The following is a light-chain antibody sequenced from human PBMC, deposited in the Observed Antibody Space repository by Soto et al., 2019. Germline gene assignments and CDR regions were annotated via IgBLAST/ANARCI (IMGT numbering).Light chain of an antibody. CDR3: QQYNDWPRLT. J-gene: IGKJ4*01. CDR1: QSVSSS. V-gene: IGKV3-15*01. CDR2: GAS. Sequence: EIVMTQSPATLSVSPGERTTLSCRASQSVSSSLAWYQQIPGQAPRLLIYGASIRATGVPARFSGSGSGTEFTLTISSLQSEDFAVYYCQQYNDWPRLTIGGGTKVEIK.